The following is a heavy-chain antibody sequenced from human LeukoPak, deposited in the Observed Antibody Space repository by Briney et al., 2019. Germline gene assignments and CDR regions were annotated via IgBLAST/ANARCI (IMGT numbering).Heavy chain of an antibody. Sequence: GESLKISCKDSGYSFGTYWVGWVRQMPGKGLEYMGIIFPGTSEVRYSPAFQGQVTISADKSISTAYLQWTSLKASDTAMYYCARHTGRPQAGWFDPWSQGTLVTVSS. D-gene: IGHD3-10*01. CDR2: IFPGTSEV. V-gene: IGHV5-51*01. CDR3: ARHTGRPQAGWFDP. CDR1: GYSFGTYW. J-gene: IGHJ5*02.